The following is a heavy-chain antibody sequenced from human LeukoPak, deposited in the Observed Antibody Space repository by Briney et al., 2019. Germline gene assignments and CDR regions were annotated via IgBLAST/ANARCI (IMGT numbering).Heavy chain of an antibody. CDR2: ISGSGST. D-gene: IGHD3-10*01. CDR1: GFTFSSYA. V-gene: IGHV3-23*01. Sequence: PGGSLRLSCAASGFTFSSYAMSWVRQAPGKGLEWVSAISGSGSTYYADSVKGRFTISRDNSKNTLYLQMNSLRAEDTAVYYCAKELYGSGSYYRDYFDYWGQGTLVTVSS. J-gene: IGHJ4*02. CDR3: AKELYGSGSYYRDYFDY.